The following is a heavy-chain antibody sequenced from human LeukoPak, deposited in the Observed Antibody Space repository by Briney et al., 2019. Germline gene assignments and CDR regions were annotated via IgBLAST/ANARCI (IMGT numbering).Heavy chain of an antibody. D-gene: IGHD6-13*01. V-gene: IGHV3-48*01. Sequence: GGPLRLSCAASGGTFSSYDMNWVRQAPGKGLEWISSISSDSLTIKYADFVSGQFTISRYKAEHLLLLQMNRLRAEDAAVDDCARDRGYSSSWSAFDIWGQGTMVTVSA. J-gene: IGHJ3*02. CDR2: ISSDSLTI. CDR1: GGTFSSYD. CDR3: ARDRGYSSSWSAFDI.